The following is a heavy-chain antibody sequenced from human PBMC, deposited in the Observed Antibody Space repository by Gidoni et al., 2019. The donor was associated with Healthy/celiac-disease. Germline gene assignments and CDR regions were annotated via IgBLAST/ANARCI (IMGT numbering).Heavy chain of an antibody. V-gene: IGHV1-69*01. CDR2: IIPIFGTA. D-gene: IGHD6-19*01. J-gene: IGHJ6*03. CDR1: GGTFSSYA. Sequence: QVQLVQSGAEVKKPGSSVKVSCKASGGTFSSYATSWVRQAPGQGLEWMGGIIPIFGTANYAQKFQGRVTITADESTSTAYMELSSLRSEDTAVYYCARVGVAVAGIPYYYYMDVWGKGTTVTVSS. CDR3: ARVGVAVAGIPYYYYMDV.